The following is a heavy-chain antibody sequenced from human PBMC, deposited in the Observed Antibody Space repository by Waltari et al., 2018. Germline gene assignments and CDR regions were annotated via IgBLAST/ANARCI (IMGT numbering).Heavy chain of an antibody. CDR1: GGSFSGYY. Sequence: QVQLQQWGAGLLKPSETLSLTCAVYGGSFSGYYWSWIRQPPGKGLEWIGEINHSGRTNYNPSLKSRVTISVDTSKNQFSLKLSSVTAADTAVYYCARGAPKFYGSGSYYNKYYYYMDVWGKGTTVTVSS. CDR2: INHSGRT. J-gene: IGHJ6*03. V-gene: IGHV4-34*01. D-gene: IGHD3-10*01. CDR3: ARGAPKFYGSGSYYNKYYYYMDV.